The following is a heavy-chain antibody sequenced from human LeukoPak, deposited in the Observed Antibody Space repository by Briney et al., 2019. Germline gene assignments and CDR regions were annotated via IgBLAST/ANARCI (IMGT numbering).Heavy chain of an antibody. J-gene: IGHJ4*02. CDR3: AREGEYYDSSGYYNY. Sequence: ASVKVSCKASGYTFTSYGISWVRQAPGQGLEWMGWISAYNGNTNYTQKLQGRVTMTTDTSTSTAYMELRSLRSDDTAVYYCAREGEYYDSSGYYNYWGQGTLVTVSS. V-gene: IGHV1-18*01. CDR1: GYTFTSYG. D-gene: IGHD3-22*01. CDR2: ISAYNGNT.